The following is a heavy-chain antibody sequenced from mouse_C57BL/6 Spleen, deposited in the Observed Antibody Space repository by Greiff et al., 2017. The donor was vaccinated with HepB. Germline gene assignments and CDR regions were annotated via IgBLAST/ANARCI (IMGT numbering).Heavy chain of an antibody. J-gene: IGHJ3*01. D-gene: IGHD4-1*01. CDR1: GYTFTSYW. V-gene: IGHV1-64*01. CDR3: ASSGLSGSPWFAY. Sequence: QVQLQQPGAELVKPGASVKLSCKASGYTFTSYWMHWVKQRPGHGLEWIGMIHPNSGSTNYNEKFKGKATLTVDKSSSTAYMQRSSLTSEDSAVYYCASSGLSGSPWFAYWGQGTLVTVSA. CDR2: IHPNSGST.